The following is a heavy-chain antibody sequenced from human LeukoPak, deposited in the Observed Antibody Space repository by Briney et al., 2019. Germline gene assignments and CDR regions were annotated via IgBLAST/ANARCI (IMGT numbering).Heavy chain of an antibody. CDR2: IYSGGST. CDR1: GFTVSSNY. V-gene: IGHV3-66*01. D-gene: IGHD3-22*01. J-gene: IGHJ4*02. Sequence: GGSLRLSCAASGFTVSSNYMSWVRQAPGKGLEWVSVIYSGGSTYYADSVKGRFTISRDNSKNTLYLQMNSLRAEDTAVYYCARVLKDSSGYYFFDYWGQGTLVTVSS. CDR3: ARVLKDSSGYYFFDY.